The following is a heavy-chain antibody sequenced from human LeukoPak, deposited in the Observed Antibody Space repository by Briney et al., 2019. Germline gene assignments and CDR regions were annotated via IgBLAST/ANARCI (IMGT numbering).Heavy chain of an antibody. CDR3: ARGGYYDSSGYYYYYGMDV. J-gene: IGHJ6*02. CDR1: GGSFSGYY. Sequence: SETLSLTCAVYGGSFSGYYWSWIRQPPGKGLEWIGEINHSGSTNYNPSLKSRVTISVDTSKNQFSLKLSSVTAADTAVYYCARGGYYDSSGYYYYYGMDVWGQGTTVTVSS. V-gene: IGHV4-34*01. D-gene: IGHD3-22*01. CDR2: INHSGST.